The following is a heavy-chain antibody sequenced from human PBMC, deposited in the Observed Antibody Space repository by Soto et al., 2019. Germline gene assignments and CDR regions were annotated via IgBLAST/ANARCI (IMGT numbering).Heavy chain of an antibody. D-gene: IGHD6-19*01. CDR3: ARGGRIRASGWFDY. J-gene: IGHJ4*02. V-gene: IGHV3-7*03. CDR1: RFTFSTYW. CDR2: IQQDGSEK. Sequence: EVQLVESGGGLVQPGGSLRLSCAASRFTFSTYWMSWVRQAPVKGLEWVANIQQDGSEKYYVDSVKGRFTISRDNAKNSLYLQMNSLRAEDTAVYYCARGGRIRASGWFDYWGQGTLVTVSS.